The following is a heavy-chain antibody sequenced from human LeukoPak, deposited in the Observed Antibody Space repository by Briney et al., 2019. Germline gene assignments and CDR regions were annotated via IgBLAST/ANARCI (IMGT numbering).Heavy chain of an antibody. D-gene: IGHD1-1*01. V-gene: IGHV3-7*01. Sequence: GGSLRLSCAASGFTFDDYGMSWVRQAPGKGLEWVANIKQDGSGKYYVDSVKGRFTISRDNAKNSLYLQMNSLRAEDTAVYYCARDEYNWNDEDYFDYWGQGTLVTVSS. CDR1: GFTFDDYG. CDR2: IKQDGSGK. CDR3: ARDEYNWNDEDYFDY. J-gene: IGHJ4*02.